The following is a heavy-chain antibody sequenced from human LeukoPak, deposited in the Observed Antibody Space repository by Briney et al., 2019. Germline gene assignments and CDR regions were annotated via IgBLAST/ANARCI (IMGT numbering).Heavy chain of an antibody. CDR2: IYYSGST. V-gene: IGHV4-39*01. CDR3: ARRGRDILSDRPFDY. D-gene: IGHD3-9*01. Sequence: SETLSLTCTVSGGSISSSSYYWGWIRQPPGKGLEWIGSIYYSGSTYYNPSLKSRVTISVDTSKNQFSLKLSSVTAADTAVYYCARRGRDILSDRPFDYWGQGTLVTVSS. CDR1: GGSISSSSYY. J-gene: IGHJ4*02.